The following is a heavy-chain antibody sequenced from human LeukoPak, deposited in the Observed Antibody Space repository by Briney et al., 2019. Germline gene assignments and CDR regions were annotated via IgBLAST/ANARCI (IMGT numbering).Heavy chain of an antibody. CDR2: IYWNGDK. V-gene: IGHV2-5*01. CDR3: AHRRHSFYSFDY. Sequence: SGPTLVKPTQTLTLTCSFSGFSLSTSGLGVGWLRQPPGKALEWLALIYWNGDKRYSPSLESRLTITKATSKNQVVLTMTNMYPVDTATYFCAHRRHSFYSFDYWGQGTLVTVSS. D-gene: IGHD2-21*01. J-gene: IGHJ4*02. CDR1: GFSLSTSGLG.